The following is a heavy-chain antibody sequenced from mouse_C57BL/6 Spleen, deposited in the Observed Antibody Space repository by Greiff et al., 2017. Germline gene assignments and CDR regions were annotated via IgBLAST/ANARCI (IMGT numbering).Heavy chain of an antibody. CDR3: AKNDYDYGYWYFDV. D-gene: IGHD2-4*01. CDR2: IWRGGST. J-gene: IGHJ1*03. V-gene: IGHV2-5*01. CDR1: GFSLTSYG. Sequence: VKLMESGPGLVQPSQSLSITCTVSGFSLTSYGVHWVRQSPGKGLEWLGVIWRGGSTDYNAAFMSRLSITKDNSKSQVFFKMNSLQADDTAIYYCAKNDYDYGYWYFDVWGTGTTVTVSS.